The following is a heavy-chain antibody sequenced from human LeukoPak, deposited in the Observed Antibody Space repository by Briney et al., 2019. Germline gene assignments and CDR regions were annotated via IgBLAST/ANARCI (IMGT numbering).Heavy chain of an antibody. CDR1: GFTVSSNY. Sequence: GGSLRLSCAASGFTVSSNYMSWVRQAPGKGLGWVSVIYSGGSTYYADSVKGRFTISRDTSKNTLYLQMNSLRAEDTAVYYCCRGDYYGSGSYYTRGDYYYYYMDVWGKGTTVTISS. V-gene: IGHV3-66*01. J-gene: IGHJ6*03. CDR3: CRGDYYGSGSYYTRGDYYYYYMDV. D-gene: IGHD3-10*01. CDR2: IYSGGST.